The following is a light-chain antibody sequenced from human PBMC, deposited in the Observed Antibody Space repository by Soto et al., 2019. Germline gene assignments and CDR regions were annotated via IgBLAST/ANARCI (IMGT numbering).Light chain of an antibody. CDR3: QQLNTYPA. CDR2: GAS. Sequence: DLPLTQSPSFLSASVGDRVTITCRASQGIGSYLGWYQQAPGKAPKLLIYGASTLQSGVPSRFSGSGSGTEFTLTISSLQPEDAATYFCQQLNTYPAFGGGTKVQI. J-gene: IGKJ4*01. CDR1: QGIGSY. V-gene: IGKV1-9*01.